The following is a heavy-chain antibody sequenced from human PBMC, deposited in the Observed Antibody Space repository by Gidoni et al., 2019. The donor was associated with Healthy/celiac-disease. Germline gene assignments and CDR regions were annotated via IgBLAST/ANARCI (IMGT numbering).Heavy chain of an antibody. D-gene: IGHD6-13*01. CDR3: ARDWWGGMSSSWYGFDY. V-gene: IGHV1-46*01. Sequence: QVQLVQSGAEVKKPGASVKVSCKASGYPFTSYYMHWVRQAPGQGLEWMGIINPSGGSTSYAQKFQGRVTMTRDTSTSTVYMELSSLRSEDTAVYYCARDWWGGMSSSWYGFDYWGQGTLVTVSS. CDR1: GYPFTSYY. J-gene: IGHJ4*02. CDR2: INPSGGST.